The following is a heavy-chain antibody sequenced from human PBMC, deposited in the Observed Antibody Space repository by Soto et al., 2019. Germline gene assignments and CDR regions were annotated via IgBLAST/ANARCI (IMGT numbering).Heavy chain of an antibody. CDR2: MYPGDPDT. D-gene: IGHD3-3*01. Sequence: PGESLKISCRGSGYDFNTNWFGWVRQLPGRGLEWVGTMYPGDPDTRYNPSLQGHVTLSVDVTVSTAFLQWRSLETSDTGMYFCARLPRDCNKTSCYYADHWGQGTQVTVSS. CDR1: GYDFNTNW. V-gene: IGHV5-51*01. J-gene: IGHJ4*02. CDR3: ARLPRDCNKTSCYYADH.